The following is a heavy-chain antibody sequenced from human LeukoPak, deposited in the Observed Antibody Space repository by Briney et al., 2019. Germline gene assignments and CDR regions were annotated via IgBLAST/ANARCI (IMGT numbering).Heavy chain of an antibody. Sequence: GGSLRLSCAASGFTFNNYIMNWVRQAPGKGLEWVSSISSSSDYIYYTDSVKGRFTISRDNAKKSLYLQMNSLRAEDTAVYYCARVGGITLALAPSPFPDYNYYYMDVWGKGTTVTVSS. CDR1: GFTFNNYI. D-gene: IGHD3-10*01. CDR3: ARVGGITLALAPSPFPDYNYYYMDV. CDR2: ISSSSDYI. J-gene: IGHJ6*03. V-gene: IGHV3-21*01.